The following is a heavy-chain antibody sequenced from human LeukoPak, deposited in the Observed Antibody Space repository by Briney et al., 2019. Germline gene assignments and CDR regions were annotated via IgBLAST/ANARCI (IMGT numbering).Heavy chain of an antibody. CDR2: IYYSGST. D-gene: IGHD5-12*01. CDR1: GGSISSYY. J-gene: IGHJ4*02. CDR3: ARDRYVSDHYYFDY. Sequence: PSETLSLTCTVSGGSISSYYWSWIRQPPGKGLEWIGYIYYSGSTNYNPSLKSRVTISVDTPKNQFSLKLSSVTAADTAVYYCARDRYVSDHYYFDYWGQGTLVTVSS. V-gene: IGHV4-59*01.